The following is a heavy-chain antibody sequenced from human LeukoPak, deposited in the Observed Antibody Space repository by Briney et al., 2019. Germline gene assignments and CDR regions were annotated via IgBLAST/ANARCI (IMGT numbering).Heavy chain of an antibody. CDR1: GGSISSSNW. CDR3: ASRRIQLWSYYFDY. CDR2: IYHSGST. D-gene: IGHD5-18*01. Sequence: SETLSLTCAVSGGSISSSNWWSWVRQPPGKGLEWIGEIYHSGSTNHNPSLKSRVTISVDTSKNQFSLKLSSVTAADTAVYYCASRRIQLWSYYFDYWGQGTLVTVSS. V-gene: IGHV4-4*02. J-gene: IGHJ4*02.